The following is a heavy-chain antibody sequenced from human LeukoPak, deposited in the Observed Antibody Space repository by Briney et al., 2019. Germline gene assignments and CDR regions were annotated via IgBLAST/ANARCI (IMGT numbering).Heavy chain of an antibody. Sequence: GGSLRLSCAASGFTFSSYSMNWVRQAPGKGLEWVSFISSSSSYIYYADAVKGRFTISRDNSKNTLYLQMNSLRAEDTAVYYCARDSITGTPYYYYYYYMDVWGKGTTVTVSS. D-gene: IGHD1-20*01. J-gene: IGHJ6*03. CDR3: ARDSITGTPYYYYYYYMDV. V-gene: IGHV3-21*01. CDR2: ISSSSSYI. CDR1: GFTFSSYS.